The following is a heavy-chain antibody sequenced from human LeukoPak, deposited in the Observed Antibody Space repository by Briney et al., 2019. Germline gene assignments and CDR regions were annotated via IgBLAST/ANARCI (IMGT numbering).Heavy chain of an antibody. V-gene: IGHV4-34*01. Sequence: SETLSLTCAVYGGSFSGYYRSWIRQPPGKGLEWIGEINHSGSTNYNPSLKSRVTISVDTSKNQFSLKLSSVTAADTAVYYCARSRYCSSTSCYNRNWFDPWGQGTLVTVSS. CDR2: INHSGST. J-gene: IGHJ5*02. CDR1: GGSFSGYY. D-gene: IGHD2-2*02. CDR3: ARSRYCSSTSCYNRNWFDP.